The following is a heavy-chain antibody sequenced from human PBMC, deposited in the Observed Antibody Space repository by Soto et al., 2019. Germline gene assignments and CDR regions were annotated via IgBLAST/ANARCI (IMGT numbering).Heavy chain of an antibody. Sequence: SETLSLTCTISGGSISSSSYYWSWIRQPPGKGLEWIGEINHSGSTNYNPSLKSRVTISVDTSKNQFSLKLSSVTAADTAVYYCARGPHDFWSGYYRKGNWFDPWGQGTLVTVSS. J-gene: IGHJ5*02. V-gene: IGHV4-39*07. CDR3: ARGPHDFWSGYYRKGNWFDP. CDR2: INHSGST. CDR1: GGSISSSSYY. D-gene: IGHD3-3*01.